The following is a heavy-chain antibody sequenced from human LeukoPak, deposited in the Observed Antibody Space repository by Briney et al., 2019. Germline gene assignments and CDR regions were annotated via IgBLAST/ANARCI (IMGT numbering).Heavy chain of an antibody. V-gene: IGHV3-30*03. CDR3: ARQGGGWHLLDY. J-gene: IGHJ4*02. D-gene: IGHD6-19*01. CDR1: GFTFSSYG. Sequence: GGSLRLSCAASGFTFSSYGMHWVRQAPGKGLEWVAVISYDGTNKYYADSVKGRFTISRDNSKNTLYLQMNSLRAEDTAVYYCARQGGGWHLLDYWGQGTLVTVSS. CDR2: ISYDGTNK.